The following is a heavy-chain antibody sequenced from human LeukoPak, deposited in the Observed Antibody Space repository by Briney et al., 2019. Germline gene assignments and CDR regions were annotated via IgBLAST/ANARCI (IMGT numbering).Heavy chain of an antibody. V-gene: IGHV1-24*01. J-gene: IGHJ5*02. Sequence: ASVTVSCKVSGYTLTELSMHWVRQAPGKGLEWMGGFDPEDGETIYAQKFQGRVTMTEDTSTDTAYMELSSLRSEDTAVYYCATLGDMVRENWFDPWGQGTLVTVSS. D-gene: IGHD3-10*01. CDR3: ATLGDMVRENWFDP. CDR2: FDPEDGET. CDR1: GYTLTELS.